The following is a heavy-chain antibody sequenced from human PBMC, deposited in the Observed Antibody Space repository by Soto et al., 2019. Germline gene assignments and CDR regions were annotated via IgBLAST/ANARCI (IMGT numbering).Heavy chain of an antibody. Sequence: ASVKVSCKFSGYTLTELSMHCVRQAPGKGLEWMGGFDPEDGETIYAQKFQGRVTMTEDTSTSTAYMELRSLRSDDTAVYYCARGFRVAATRWWFDPWGQGTLVTVSS. CDR1: GYTLTELS. V-gene: IGHV1-24*01. CDR3: ARGFRVAATRWWFDP. CDR2: FDPEDGET. D-gene: IGHD2-15*01. J-gene: IGHJ5*02.